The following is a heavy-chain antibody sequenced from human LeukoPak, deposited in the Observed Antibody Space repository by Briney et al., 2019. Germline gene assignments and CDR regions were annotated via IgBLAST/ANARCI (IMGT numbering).Heavy chain of an antibody. CDR3: ARRTAVSGGGWFDP. Sequence: SETLPLTCAVSGGSISSSNWWSWVRQPPGKGLEWIGEIYHSGSTNYNPSLKSRVTISVDKSKNQFSLKLSSVTAADTAVYYCARRTAVSGGGWFDPWGQGTLVTVSS. D-gene: IGHD1-26*01. CDR2: IYHSGST. J-gene: IGHJ5*02. CDR1: GGSISSSNW. V-gene: IGHV4-4*02.